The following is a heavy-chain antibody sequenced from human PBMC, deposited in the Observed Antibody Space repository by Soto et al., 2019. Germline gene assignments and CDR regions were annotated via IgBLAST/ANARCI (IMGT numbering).Heavy chain of an antibody. V-gene: IGHV3-7*01. CDR3: ARGLGSSGLYSPWDAFDI. D-gene: IGHD6-19*01. CDR2: IQQDGNEK. Sequence: EVQLVESGGGLVQPGGSLRLSCAASGFTFSDYWMSWVRQAPGKGLEWVANIQQDGNEKYYVDSVKGRFTISRYNAKNSLYLQMNSLRAEDTAVYYCARGLGSSGLYSPWDAFDIWGQGTMVTVSS. J-gene: IGHJ3*02. CDR1: GFTFSDYW.